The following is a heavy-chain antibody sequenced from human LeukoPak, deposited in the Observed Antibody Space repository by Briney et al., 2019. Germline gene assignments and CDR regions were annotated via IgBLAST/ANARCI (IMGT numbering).Heavy chain of an antibody. V-gene: IGHV3-64D*09. Sequence: GGSLRLSCSASGFTFTRYDMHWVRQAPGKGLEYVSGVTNNGRSTYYADSVKGRFTISRDNSKNTLYLQMSSLRAEDTAVYYCVKWDDILNAWGQGTLVTVSS. J-gene: IGHJ5*02. CDR3: VKWDDILNA. D-gene: IGHD3-9*01. CDR2: VTNNGRST. CDR1: GFTFTRYD.